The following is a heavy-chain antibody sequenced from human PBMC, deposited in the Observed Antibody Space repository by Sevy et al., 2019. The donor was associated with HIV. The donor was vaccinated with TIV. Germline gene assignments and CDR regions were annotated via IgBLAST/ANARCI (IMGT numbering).Heavy chain of an antibody. D-gene: IGHD2-15*01. V-gene: IGHV3-9*01. CDR3: AKGVSGGNSGAAFDY. Sequence: GGSLRLSCAGSGFTFGNYAMYWVRQSPGKGLEWVSGISWNSGSMGYADAVEGRFTIDRDNAKNSLHLEMNSLRPEDTALYYCAKGVSGGNSGAAFDYWGQGTRVTVSS. CDR1: GFTFGNYA. CDR2: ISWNSGSM. J-gene: IGHJ4*02.